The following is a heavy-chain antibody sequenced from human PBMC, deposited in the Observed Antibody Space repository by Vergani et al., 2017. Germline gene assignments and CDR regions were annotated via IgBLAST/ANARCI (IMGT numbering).Heavy chain of an antibody. Sequence: QVQLVQSGAEVKKPGASVKVSCKASGYTFTGYYMHWVRQAPGQGLEWMGWINAGNGNTKYSQKFQDRVTITRDTSATTAYMELSSLRSEDTAVYYCATEKPRDYGLDYWGQGTLVTVSS. D-gene: IGHD4-17*01. J-gene: IGHJ4*02. V-gene: IGHV1-3*01. CDR3: ATEKPRDYGLDY. CDR2: INAGNGNT. CDR1: GYTFTGYY.